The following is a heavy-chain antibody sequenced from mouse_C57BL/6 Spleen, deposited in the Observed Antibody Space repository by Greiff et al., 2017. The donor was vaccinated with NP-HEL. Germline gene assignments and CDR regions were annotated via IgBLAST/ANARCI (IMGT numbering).Heavy chain of an antibody. V-gene: IGHV1-4*01. CDR1: GYTFTSYT. CDR2: INPSSGYT. J-gene: IGHJ1*03. D-gene: IGHD2-4*01. Sequence: QVQLQQSGAELARPGASVKMSCKASGYTFTSYTMHWVKQRPGQGLEWIGYINPSSGYTKYNQKFKDKATLTADKSSSTAYMQLSSLTSEDSAVYYCARSGDYDGADVWGTGTTVTVSS. CDR3: ARSGDYDGADV.